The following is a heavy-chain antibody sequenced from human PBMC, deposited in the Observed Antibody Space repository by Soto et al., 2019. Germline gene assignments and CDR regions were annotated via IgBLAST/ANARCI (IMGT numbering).Heavy chain of an antibody. J-gene: IGHJ5*01. CDR2: INPSGRT. CDR1: GDSFRDYY. V-gene: IGHV4-34*01. Sequence: SETLSLTCVVSGDSFRDYYWSWIRQSPGVGLEWIGEINPSGRTEYNPSLRGRVTLSVDASKNQFSLTLSTMTAADTAVYYCARTRNRWFDSWGQGTLVTVSS. D-gene: IGHD1-1*01. CDR3: ARTRNRWFDS.